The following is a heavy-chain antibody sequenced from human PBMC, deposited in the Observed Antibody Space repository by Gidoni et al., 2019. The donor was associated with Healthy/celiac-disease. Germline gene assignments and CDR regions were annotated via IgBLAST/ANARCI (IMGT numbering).Heavy chain of an antibody. CDR2: ISAYNGNT. Sequence: VQLVQSGAEVKKPGSSVKVSCKASGYTFTSSVISWVRQAPGQGLEWMGWISAYNGNTNYAQKLQGRVTMTTETSTSTAYMELRSLRSDDTAVYYCARESGYDYIWGSYRYLDYWGQGTLVTVSS. D-gene: IGHD3-16*02. J-gene: IGHJ4*02. CDR3: ARESGYDYIWGSYRYLDY. V-gene: IGHV1-18*01. CDR1: GYTFTSSV.